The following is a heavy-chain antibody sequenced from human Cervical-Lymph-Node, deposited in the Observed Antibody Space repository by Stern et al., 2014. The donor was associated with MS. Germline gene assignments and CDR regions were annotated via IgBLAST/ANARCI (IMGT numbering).Heavy chain of an antibody. D-gene: IGHD6-13*01. CDR2: IWFDGTRK. Sequence: QVQLVESGGGVVQPGRSLRLSCAASGFTFSSYGMHWVRQAPGKGLGWVAFIWFDGTRKFYADSVKGRFTISRDNSGDTLFLQMNSLGAEDTAVYYCAREEWTVAAAGFDYWGQGTLVTVSS. CDR1: GFTFSSYG. CDR3: AREEWTVAAAGFDY. V-gene: IGHV3-33*01. J-gene: IGHJ4*01.